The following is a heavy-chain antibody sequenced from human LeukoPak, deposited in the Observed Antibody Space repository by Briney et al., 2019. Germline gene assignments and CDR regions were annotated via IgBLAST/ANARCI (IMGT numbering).Heavy chain of an antibody. J-gene: IGHJ4*02. Sequence: ASVKVSCKASGYIFTAYYMHWVRQAPGQGLEWMGWIDPNGGGTNYAQKFQGRVTMTRDTSISTAYMELSSLTSDDTAVYYCARPLSPYQFYFHTWGQGTLLTVSS. CDR1: GYIFTAYY. V-gene: IGHV1-2*02. D-gene: IGHD3-16*02. CDR3: ARPLSPYQFYFHT. CDR2: IDPNGGGT.